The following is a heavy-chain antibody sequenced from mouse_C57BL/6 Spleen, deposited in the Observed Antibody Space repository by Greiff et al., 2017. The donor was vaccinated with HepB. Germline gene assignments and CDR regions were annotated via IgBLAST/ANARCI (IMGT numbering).Heavy chain of an antibody. D-gene: IGHD3-2*02. CDR2: IYPRSGNT. CDR1: GYTFTSYG. J-gene: IGHJ4*01. V-gene: IGHV1-81*01. CDR3: ARWGDSSGYAMDY. Sequence: VQPQQSGAELARPGASVKLSCKASGYTFTSYGISWVKQRTGQGLEWIGEIYPRSGNTYYNEKFKGKATLTADKSSSTAYMELRSLTSEDSAVYFCARWGDSSGYAMDYWGQGTSVTVSS.